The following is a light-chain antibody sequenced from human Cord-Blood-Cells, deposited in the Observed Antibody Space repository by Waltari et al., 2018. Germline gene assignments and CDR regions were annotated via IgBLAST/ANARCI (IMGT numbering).Light chain of an antibody. Sequence: EIVLTQSPATLSLSPGERAPLSCRASQSVSSYLAWYQQKPGQAPRLLIYDASNGATGIPARFSGSGSGTDFTLTISSLEPEDFAVYYCQQRSNWLTFGGGTKVEIK. CDR3: QQRSNWLT. J-gene: IGKJ4*01. CDR2: DAS. V-gene: IGKV3-11*01. CDR1: QSVSSY.